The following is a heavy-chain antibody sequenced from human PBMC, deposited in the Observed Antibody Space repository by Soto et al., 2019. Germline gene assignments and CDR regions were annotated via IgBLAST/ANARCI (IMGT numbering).Heavy chain of an antibody. CDR3: ARDKIRGVGYS. J-gene: IGHJ4*02. CDR2: ISYNGHT. V-gene: IGHV4-30-4*01. D-gene: IGHD3-10*01. CDR1: GDPISSSDYY. Sequence: SETLSLTCTVSGDPISSSDYYWSWIRQPPGKGLEWIGYISYNGHTYYNPSLKSRVTISLDTSKNQFSLILSSVTATDTAVYYCARDKIRGVGYSWGQGTLVTVSS.